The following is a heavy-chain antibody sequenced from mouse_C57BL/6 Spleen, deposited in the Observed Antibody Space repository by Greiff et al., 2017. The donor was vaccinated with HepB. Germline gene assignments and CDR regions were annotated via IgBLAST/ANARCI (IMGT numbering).Heavy chain of an antibody. CDR2: IRHKANGYTT. V-gene: IGHV7-3*01. Sequence: DVMLVESGGGLVQPGGSLSLSCAASGFTFTDYYMSWVRQPPGKALEWLGFIRHKANGYTTEYSASVKGRFTISRDNSQSILYLQMNALRAEDSATYHWANNYGSSDSARDYWGQGTSVTVSS. CDR1: GFTFTDYY. D-gene: IGHD1-1*01. J-gene: IGHJ4*01. CDR3: ANNYGSSDSARDY.